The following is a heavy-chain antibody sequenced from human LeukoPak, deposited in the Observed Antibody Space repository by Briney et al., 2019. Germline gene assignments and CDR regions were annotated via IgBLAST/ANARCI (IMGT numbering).Heavy chain of an antibody. CDR3: AKDQGLYVTMVRGVNTFDY. V-gene: IGHV3-23*01. J-gene: IGHJ4*02. CDR1: GFTFSSYV. CDR2: ISVRGGST. Sequence: GGSLRLSCAASGFTFSSYVMNWVRQAPGKGLEWVSAISVRGGSTYYADSVKGRFTISRDNSKNTLYLQMNSLRAEDTAVYYCAKDQGLYVTMVRGVNTFDYWGQGTLVTVSS. D-gene: IGHD3-10*01.